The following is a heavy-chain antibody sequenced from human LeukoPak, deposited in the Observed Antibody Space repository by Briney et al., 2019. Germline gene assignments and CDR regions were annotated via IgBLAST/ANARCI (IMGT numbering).Heavy chain of an antibody. Sequence: SVKVSCTASGGTFSSYAISWVRQAPGQGLEWMGGIIPIFATANYAQKFQGRVTITADESTSTAYRELSSLRSEDTAVYYCARGRGGYSYGPTPYYYYYYMDVWGKGTTVTISS. CDR1: GGTFSSYA. CDR2: IIPIFATA. CDR3: ARGRGGYSYGPTPYYYYYYMDV. D-gene: IGHD5-18*01. V-gene: IGHV1-69*13. J-gene: IGHJ6*03.